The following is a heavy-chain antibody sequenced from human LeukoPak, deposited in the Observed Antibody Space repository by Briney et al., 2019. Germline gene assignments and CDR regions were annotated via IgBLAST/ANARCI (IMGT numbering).Heavy chain of an antibody. Sequence: PSETLSLTCTVSGYSISSGYYWGWIRQPPGRGLEWIGSIYHSGSTYYNPSLKSRVTISVDTSKNQFSLKLSSVTAADTAVYYCASRNYDILTGYYSWGQGTLVTVSS. CDR1: GYSISSGYY. V-gene: IGHV4-38-2*02. J-gene: IGHJ4*02. CDR2: IYHSGST. D-gene: IGHD3-9*01. CDR3: ASRNYDILTGYYS.